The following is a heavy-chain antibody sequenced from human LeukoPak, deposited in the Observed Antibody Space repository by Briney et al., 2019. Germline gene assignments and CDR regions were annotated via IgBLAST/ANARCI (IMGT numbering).Heavy chain of an antibody. D-gene: IGHD3-16*01. CDR2: INTSGST. V-gene: IGHV4-4*07. J-gene: IGHJ6*03. Sequence: SETLSLTCTVSGGSISSYYWSWIRQPAGRGLEWIGRINTSGSTKYNPSLKSRVTMSVDTSNNQFSLKLSSVTAADTAVYYCARSVLDETYYMDVWGKGTTVTVSS. CDR1: GGSISSYY. CDR3: ARSVLDETYYMDV.